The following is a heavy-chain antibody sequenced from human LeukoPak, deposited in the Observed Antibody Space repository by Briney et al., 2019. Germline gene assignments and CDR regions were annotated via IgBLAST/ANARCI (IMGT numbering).Heavy chain of an antibody. D-gene: IGHD3-3*01. Sequence: PGGSLRLSCAASGFTVSSNHMSWVRQAPGRGLEWVSAIYIGGSTSYSASVKGRFTISRDNSKNTLYLQMNSLRAEDTAVYYCAREEIFGVVDYWGQGTLVTVSS. CDR1: GFTVSSNH. CDR2: IYIGGST. CDR3: AREEIFGVVDY. J-gene: IGHJ4*02. V-gene: IGHV3-53*01.